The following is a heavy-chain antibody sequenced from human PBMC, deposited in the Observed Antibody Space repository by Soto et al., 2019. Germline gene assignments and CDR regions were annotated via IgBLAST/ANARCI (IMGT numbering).Heavy chain of an antibody. D-gene: IGHD5-12*01. Sequence: GGSFNLSCGCFGFSFNNYWMHCVLQNAGKAPVLVSRINHDGTKTEYADSVKGRFTISRDNTKNSLYLQMNSLRVDDTAMYYCVREPWGFSGSWYDYWGQGTLVTVSS. CDR2: INHDGTKT. V-gene: IGHV3-74*03. J-gene: IGHJ4*02. CDR3: VREPWGFSGSWYDY. CDR1: GFSFNNYW.